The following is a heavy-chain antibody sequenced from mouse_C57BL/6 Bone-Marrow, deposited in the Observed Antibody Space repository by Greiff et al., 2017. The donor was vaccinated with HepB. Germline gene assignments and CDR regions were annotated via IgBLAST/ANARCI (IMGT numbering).Heavy chain of an antibody. D-gene: IGHD2-4*01. CDR3: ARRDYHFAY. Sequence: VQLQQSGAELARPGASVKLSCKASGYTFTSYGISWVKQRTGQGLEWIGEIYPRSGNTYYNEKFKGKATLTADKSSSTAYMELRSLTSEDSAVYFCARRDYHFAYWGQGTLVTVSA. V-gene: IGHV1-81*01. CDR1: GYTFTSYG. CDR2: IYPRSGNT. J-gene: IGHJ3*01.